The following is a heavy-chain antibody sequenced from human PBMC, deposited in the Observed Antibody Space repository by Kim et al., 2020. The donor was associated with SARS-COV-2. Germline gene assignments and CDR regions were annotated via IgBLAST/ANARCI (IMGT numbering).Heavy chain of an antibody. D-gene: IGHD3-10*01. CDR3: ARVGSKWFGEFYFDY. J-gene: IGHJ4*02. Sequence: ASVKVSCKASGYTFTSYAMHWVRQAPGQRLEWMGWINAGNGNTKYSQKFQGRVTITRDTSASTAYMELSSLRSEDTAVYYCARVGSKWFGEFYFDYWGQGTLVTVSS. V-gene: IGHV1-3*01. CDR1: GYTFTSYA. CDR2: INAGNGNT.